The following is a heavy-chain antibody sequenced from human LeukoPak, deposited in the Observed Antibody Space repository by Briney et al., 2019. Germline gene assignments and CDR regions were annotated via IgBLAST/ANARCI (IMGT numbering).Heavy chain of an antibody. CDR1: GFTVSSKY. CDR2: ISSSSSYI. Sequence: GGSLRLSCAASGFTVSSKYMSWVRQAPGKGLEWLSSISSSSSYIYYADSVKGRFTISRDNAKNSLYLQMNSLRAEDTAVYYCARTSRYVVEDWGQGTLVTVSS. V-gene: IGHV3-21*01. J-gene: IGHJ4*02. CDR3: ARTSRYVVED. D-gene: IGHD2-15*01.